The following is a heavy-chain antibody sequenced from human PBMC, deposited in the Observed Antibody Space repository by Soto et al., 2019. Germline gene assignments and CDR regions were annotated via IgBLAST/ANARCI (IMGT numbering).Heavy chain of an antibody. CDR3: ARQDGDYVGFDY. J-gene: IGHJ4*02. CDR1: GGSISSSNW. CDR2: IYHSGST. D-gene: IGHD4-17*01. V-gene: IGHV4-4*02. Sequence: QVQLQESGPGLVKPSGTLSLTCAVSGGSISSSNWWSWVRQPPGKGLEWIGEIYHSGSTNYNPSRKTRVTISVDKSKTQASLRLSFVTAADTAVYYCARQDGDYVGFDYWGQGTLVTVSS.